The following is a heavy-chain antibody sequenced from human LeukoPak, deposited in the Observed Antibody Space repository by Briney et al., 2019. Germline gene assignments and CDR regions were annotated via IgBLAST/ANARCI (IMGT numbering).Heavy chain of an antibody. D-gene: IGHD1-7*01. CDR2: IWYDGSNK. J-gene: IGHJ4*02. CDR3: ARDWELTPDY. V-gene: IGHV3-33*01. Sequence: GGSLRLSCAASGFTFSSYGMHWVRQAPGKGLEWVAIIWYDGSNKYYADSVKGRFTISGDNSKNTLYLQMNSLRAEDTAVYYCARDWELTPDYWGRGTLVTVSS. CDR1: GFTFSSYG.